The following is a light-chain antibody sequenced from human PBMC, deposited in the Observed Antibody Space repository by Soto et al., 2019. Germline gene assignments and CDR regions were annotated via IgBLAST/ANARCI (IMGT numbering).Light chain of an antibody. V-gene: IGKV3-20*01. CDR2: GAS. J-gene: IGKJ4*01. Sequence: EIVLTQSPSTLSWSAGERATLSCRASQNVANYLDWYQQKPGQAPRLLIYGASTRATGIPDRFSGSGYGTDFTLTISRLEPEDFAMYYCQQYGSSPLTFGGGTKVDIK. CDR3: QQYGSSPLT. CDR1: QNVANY.